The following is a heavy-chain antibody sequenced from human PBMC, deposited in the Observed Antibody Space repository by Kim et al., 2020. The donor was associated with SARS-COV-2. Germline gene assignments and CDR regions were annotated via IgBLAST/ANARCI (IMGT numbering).Heavy chain of an antibody. D-gene: IGHD3-22*01. V-gene: IGHV4-59*01. Sequence: SETLSLTCTVSGGSISSYYWSWIRQPPGKGLEWIGYIYYSGSTNYNPSLKSRVTISVDTSKNQFSLKLSSVTAADTAVYYCARGVVVSHPRRFDNWFDPWGQGTLVTVSS. J-gene: IGHJ5*02. CDR3: ARGVVVSHPRRFDNWFDP. CDR1: GGSISSYY. CDR2: IYYSGST.